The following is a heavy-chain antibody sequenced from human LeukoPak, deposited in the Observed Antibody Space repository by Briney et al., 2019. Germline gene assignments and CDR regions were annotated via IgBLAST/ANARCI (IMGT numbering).Heavy chain of an antibody. D-gene: IGHD6-6*01. CDR3: ARGSIATPAYYFDY. V-gene: IGHV1-2*02. Sequence: ASVKVSCKASGYTFTGYYMHWVRQAPGQGLEWMGWINPNSGGTNYAQKFQGRVTMTRDTSISTAYMELSRLRSDDTAVYYCARGSIATPAYYFDYWGQGTLVTVSS. CDR2: INPNSGGT. J-gene: IGHJ4*02. CDR1: GYTFTGYY.